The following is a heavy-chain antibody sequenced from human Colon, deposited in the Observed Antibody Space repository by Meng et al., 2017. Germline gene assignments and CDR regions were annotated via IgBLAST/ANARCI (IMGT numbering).Heavy chain of an antibody. CDR3: AKVDKAAGGTSEG. V-gene: IGHV3-23*04. Sequence: GQLGEAGGGLVQPGGSLRLSCAASGFTFSSYAMSWVRQAPGKGLEWVSAISGSGGSTYYADSVKGRFTISRDNSKNTLYLQMYSLRAEDTAVYYCAKVDKAAGGTSEGWGQGTLVTVSS. CDR2: ISGSGGST. J-gene: IGHJ4*02. D-gene: IGHD6-13*01. CDR1: GFTFSSYA.